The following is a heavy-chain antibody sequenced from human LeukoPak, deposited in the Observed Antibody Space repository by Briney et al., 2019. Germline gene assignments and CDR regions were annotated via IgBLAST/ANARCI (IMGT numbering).Heavy chain of an antibody. CDR1: GGSISSSNW. V-gene: IGHV4-4*02. D-gene: IGHD3-22*01. CDR3: ARGNYYDSSGYPRFDY. Sequence: SETLSLTCAVSGGSISSSNWWSWVRPPPGKGLEWIGEIYHSGSTNYNPSLKSRVTISVDKSKNQFSLKLSSVTAADTAVYYCARGNYYDSSGYPRFDYWGQGTLVTVSS. CDR2: IYHSGST. J-gene: IGHJ4*02.